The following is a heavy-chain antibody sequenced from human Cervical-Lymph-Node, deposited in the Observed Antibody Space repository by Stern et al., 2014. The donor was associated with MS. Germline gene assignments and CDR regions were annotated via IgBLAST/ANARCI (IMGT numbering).Heavy chain of an antibody. D-gene: IGHD1-26*01. CDR2: ISAYNGHT. CDR1: GYTLTSYG. CDR3: ARERPIYGGNYYTRAFDY. V-gene: IGHV1-18*01. J-gene: IGHJ4*02. Sequence: VQLLESGAEVKKPGASVKVSCKTSGYTLTSYGISWVRQAPGQGLEWMGWISAYNGHTNYAQKLQGRVTMTTDTSTNTAYMELRSLRSDDTAVYYCARERPIYGGNYYTRAFDYWGQGTLVTVSS.